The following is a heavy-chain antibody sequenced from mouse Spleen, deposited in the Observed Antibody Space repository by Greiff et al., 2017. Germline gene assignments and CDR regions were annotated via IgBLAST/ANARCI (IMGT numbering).Heavy chain of an antibody. CDR1: GYTFTDYY. J-gene: IGHJ1*01. V-gene: IGHV1-26*01. Sequence: VQLQQSGPELVKPGASVKISCKASGYTFTDYYMNWVKQSHGKSLEWIGDINPNNGGTSYNQKFKGKATLTVDKSSSTAYMELRSLTSEDSAVYYCARGWLPPWYFDVWGAGTTVTVSS. CDR3: ARGWLPPWYFDV. D-gene: IGHD2-3*01. CDR2: INPNNGGT.